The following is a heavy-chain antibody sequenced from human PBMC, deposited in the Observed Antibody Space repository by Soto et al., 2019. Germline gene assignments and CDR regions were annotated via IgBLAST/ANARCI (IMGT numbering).Heavy chain of an antibody. CDR1: GLTFSASA. J-gene: IGHJ4*02. Sequence: EVQLVESGGGLVQPGGSLKLSCVASGLTFSASAMHWVRQASGKGLEWVGRIRSKPNNYATAYAASVKGRFTISRDDSKNTVFRQMNSLKNEDTAVYYCTRLPSSDADYWGQGTLVTVSS. CDR3: TRLPSSDADY. CDR2: IRSKPNNYAT. V-gene: IGHV3-73*02. D-gene: IGHD6-6*01.